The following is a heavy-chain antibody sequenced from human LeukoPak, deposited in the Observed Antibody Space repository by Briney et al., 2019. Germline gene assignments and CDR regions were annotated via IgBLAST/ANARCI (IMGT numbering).Heavy chain of an antibody. CDR1: GFTFSSYA. V-gene: IGHV3-30*14. CDR2: ISYDGSNK. D-gene: IGHD6-13*01. CDR3: ARAAAAGPFDY. J-gene: IGHJ4*02. Sequence: PGGSLRLSCAASGFTFSSYAMHWVRQAPGKGLEWVAVISYDGSNKYYADSVKGRFTISRDNSKNTLYLQMTSLRAEDTAVYYCARAAAAGPFDYWGQRTLVTVSS.